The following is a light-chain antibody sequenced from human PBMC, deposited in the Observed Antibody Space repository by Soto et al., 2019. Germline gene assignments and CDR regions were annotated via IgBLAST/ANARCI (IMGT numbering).Light chain of an antibody. J-gene: IGKJ5*01. V-gene: IGKV3-20*01. Sequence: EIVLTQSPGTLSLSPGETATLSCRASQSVSSNNLAWYHQKPGQTPRLLIYGASSRATGIPDRFSGSGSGTDFTLALSRLEPEDFAVYYCQQYYNSITFGQGTRLEIE. CDR3: QQYYNSIT. CDR2: GAS. CDR1: QSVSSNN.